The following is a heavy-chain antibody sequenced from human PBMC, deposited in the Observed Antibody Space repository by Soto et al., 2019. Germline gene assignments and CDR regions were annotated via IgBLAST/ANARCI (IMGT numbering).Heavy chain of an antibody. V-gene: IGHV3-30*03. CDR1: GFPFTTYG. J-gene: IGHJ4*02. CDR2: ISYDGSNT. CDR3: VGGQYYFDY. Sequence: QVQLVESGGGVVQPGRSLRLSCAASGFPFTTYGMHWVREVPGKGLEWVAVISYDGSNTYYADSVKGRFTISRDNSKNTLYLQMNSLRPEDTALYYCVGGQYYFDYRGQGTLVTVSS. D-gene: IGHD3-10*01.